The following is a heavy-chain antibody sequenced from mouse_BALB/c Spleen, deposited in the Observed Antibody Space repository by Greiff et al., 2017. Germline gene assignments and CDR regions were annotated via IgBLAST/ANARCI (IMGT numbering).Heavy chain of an antibody. V-gene: IGHV5-17*02. CDR2: ISSGSSTI. CDR1: GFTFSSFG. Sequence: EVKLMESGGGLVQPGGSRKLSCAASGFTFSSFGMHWVRQAPEKGLEWVAYISSGSSTIYYADTVKGRFTISRDNPKNTLFLQMTSLRSEDTAMYYCARGGLDMDYWGQGTSVTVSS. J-gene: IGHJ4*01. CDR3: ARGGLDMDY. D-gene: IGHD2-13*01.